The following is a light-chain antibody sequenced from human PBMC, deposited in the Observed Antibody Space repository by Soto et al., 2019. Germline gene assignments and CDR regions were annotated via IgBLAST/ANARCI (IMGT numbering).Light chain of an antibody. CDR1: QGISST. CDR2: DAS. Sequence: AIQLTQSPSSLSASVGDTVTITCRASQGISSTLAWYQQKPGKAPNLLMYDASSLESGVPSRFSGSGSGTDFTLTISSLQPEDFATYYCQQFNSYPITFGQVTRLEIK. J-gene: IGKJ5*01. V-gene: IGKV1-13*02. CDR3: QQFNSYPIT.